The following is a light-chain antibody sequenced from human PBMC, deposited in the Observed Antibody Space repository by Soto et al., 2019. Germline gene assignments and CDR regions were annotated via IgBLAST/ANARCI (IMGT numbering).Light chain of an antibody. J-gene: IGKJ1*01. V-gene: IGKV1-6*01. CDR2: AAS. CDR3: MQDYNYPRT. Sequence: AIQMTQSPSSLSASVGDRVTITCRASQGIRNDLGWYQQKPGNAPKVLIYAASTLQSGVPSRFSGSGSGTDFTLTITSLQPEVFATYYCMQDYNYPRTFGQGTKVEIK. CDR1: QGIRND.